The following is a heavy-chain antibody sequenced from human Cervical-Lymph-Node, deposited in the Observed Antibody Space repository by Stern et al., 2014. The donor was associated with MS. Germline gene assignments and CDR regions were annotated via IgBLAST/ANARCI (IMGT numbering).Heavy chain of an antibody. V-gene: IGHV3-30*18. CDR3: AKKSVGTTGTTTAFDY. J-gene: IGHJ4*02. D-gene: IGHD1-1*01. CDR2: ISYDADVK. Sequence: QVQLVQSGGGVVQPGTSLRLSCAVSGFTFSNYGMHWVRQAPGKGLEWVAVISYDADVKFYADSVKGRFTISRDTPKNTMYPQLNSLKVEDTAVYFCAKKSVGTTGTTTAFDYWGQGTLVTVSS. CDR1: GFTFSNYG.